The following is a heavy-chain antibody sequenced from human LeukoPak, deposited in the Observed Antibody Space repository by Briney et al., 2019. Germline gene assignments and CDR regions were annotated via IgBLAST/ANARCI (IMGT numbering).Heavy chain of an antibody. J-gene: IGHJ4*02. CDR3: AKVWQMAATRTSSFDY. CDR1: GFTFSSYA. Sequence: GGSLRLSCAASGFTFSSYAMSWVRQAPGKGLEWVSAISGSGGSTYYADSVKCRFTVSRDYSKSTLYLEMSSLRAEDTAVYYCAKVWQMAATRTSSFDYWGQGTLVTVSS. D-gene: IGHD5-24*01. CDR2: ISGSGGST. V-gene: IGHV3-23*01.